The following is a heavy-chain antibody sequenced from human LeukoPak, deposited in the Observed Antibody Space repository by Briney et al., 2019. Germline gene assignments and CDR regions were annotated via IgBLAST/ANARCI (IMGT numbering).Heavy chain of an antibody. CDR2: ISSSSSYT. V-gene: IGHV3-11*05. CDR3: ARVLRAKKYYYGSGSPPGFDP. Sequence: GGSLRLSCAASGFTFSDYYMSRIRQAPGKGLEWVSYISSSSSYTNYADSVKGRFTISRDNAKNSLYLQMNSLRAEDTAVYYCARVLRAKKYYYGSGSPPGFDPWGQGTLVTVSS. CDR1: GFTFSDYY. D-gene: IGHD3-10*01. J-gene: IGHJ5*02.